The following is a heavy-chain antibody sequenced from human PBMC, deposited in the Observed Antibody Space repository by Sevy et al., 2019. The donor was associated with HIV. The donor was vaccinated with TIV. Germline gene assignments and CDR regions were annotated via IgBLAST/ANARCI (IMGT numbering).Heavy chain of an antibody. Sequence: GGSLRLSCAASGFPFNTYWMHWVRQAPGKGLVWVSRINSDGSSANYADSVKGRLTISRDNAKNTLYLQMNSLRVEDTAVYFCARDAAGYYNWFDTWGQGTLVTVSS. J-gene: IGHJ5*02. CDR2: INSDGSSA. D-gene: IGHD3-9*01. CDR1: GFPFNTYW. CDR3: ARDAAGYYNWFDT. V-gene: IGHV3-74*01.